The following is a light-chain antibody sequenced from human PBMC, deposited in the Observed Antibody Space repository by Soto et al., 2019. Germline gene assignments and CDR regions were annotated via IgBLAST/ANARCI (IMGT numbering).Light chain of an antibody. V-gene: IGKV1-33*01. CDR3: QQYDSLPVT. Sequence: DIQMTQSPSSLSASVGDRVTITCQASQDISHYLNWYQQKPGKAPRLLIYDASNLETGVPSGFSGSGSGTDFTFTISSLQPEIIATYYCQQYDSLPVTFGGGTKVEIK. CDR1: QDISHY. J-gene: IGKJ4*01. CDR2: DAS.